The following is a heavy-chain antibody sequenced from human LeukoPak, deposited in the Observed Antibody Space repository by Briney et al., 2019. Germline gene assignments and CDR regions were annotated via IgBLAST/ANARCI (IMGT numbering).Heavy chain of an antibody. CDR3: ARGGTPGYSSGRIDY. J-gene: IGHJ4*02. D-gene: IGHD6-19*01. CDR1: GFTVSSNY. Sequence: GGSLRLSCVASGFTVSSNYMSWVRQAPGKGLEWVSVIYSAGNTYYADSVKGRFTISRHNSKNTLYLQMNSLRVEDTAVYYCARGGTPGYSSGRIDYWGQGTLVTVSS. CDR2: IYSAGNT. V-gene: IGHV3-53*04.